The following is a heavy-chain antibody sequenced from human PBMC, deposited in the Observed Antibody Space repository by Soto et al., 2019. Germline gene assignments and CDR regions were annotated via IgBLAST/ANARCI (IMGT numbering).Heavy chain of an antibody. D-gene: IGHD2-2*01. CDR1: GYTFSNYG. V-gene: IGHV1-18*01. CDR3: ARVVPGAEAWFGP. J-gene: IGHJ5*02. CDR2: ISLYSDGT. Sequence: ASVKVSCKTSGYTFSNYGITWVRQAPGQPLGWLGWISLYSDGTNYAQKFQGRVSMTTDTSTTTAYMELRSLRSDDTAVYYCARVVPGAEAWFGPWGQGTLVTVSS.